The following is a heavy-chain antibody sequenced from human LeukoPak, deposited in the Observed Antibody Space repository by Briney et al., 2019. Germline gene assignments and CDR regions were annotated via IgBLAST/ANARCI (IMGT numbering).Heavy chain of an antibody. V-gene: IGHV3-30*18. D-gene: IGHD3-16*01. CDR3: AKGGRFIPYDGGFDY. Sequence: GGSLRLSCAASGFTFSSYGMHWVRQAPGKGLEWVAVISYDGSNKYYADSVKGRFTNSRDNSKNTLYLQMNSLRAEDTAVYYCAKGGRFIPYDGGFDYWGQGTLVTVSS. J-gene: IGHJ4*02. CDR1: GFTFSSYG. CDR2: ISYDGSNK.